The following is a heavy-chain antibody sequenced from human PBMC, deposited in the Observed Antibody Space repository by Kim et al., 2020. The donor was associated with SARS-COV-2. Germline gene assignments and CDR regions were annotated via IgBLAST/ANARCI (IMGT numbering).Heavy chain of an antibody. Sequence: GGSLRLSCAGSGFTFSNYPMSWVRQAPGKGLEWVSEISASGDSTYYADSVKGRFTISRDNSKNTLHLQMNSLRVEDTAVYYCARLELVQHPIDYWGQGTLVTVSS. J-gene: IGHJ4*02. CDR1: GFTFSNYP. CDR2: ISASGDST. V-gene: IGHV3-23*01. D-gene: IGHD1-1*01. CDR3: ARLELVQHPIDY.